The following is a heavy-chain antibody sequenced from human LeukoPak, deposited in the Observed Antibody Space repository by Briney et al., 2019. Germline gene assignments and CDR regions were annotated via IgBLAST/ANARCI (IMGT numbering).Heavy chain of an antibody. V-gene: IGHV4-4*02. CDR1: LGSISSSKW. J-gene: IGHJ6*02. Sequence: PSETLSLTCSVSLGSISSSKWRSWVRQSPVKGLECIGEIYLYGTTNYNPSFTSRVTMSVDRSRNQFSLKLTSVTAADTAVYYCARQKWEQQGRDFYFNGLVVWGPCTTVIVSS. D-gene: IGHD1/OR15-1a*01. CDR3: ARQKWEQQGRDFYFNGLVV. CDR2: IYLYGTT.